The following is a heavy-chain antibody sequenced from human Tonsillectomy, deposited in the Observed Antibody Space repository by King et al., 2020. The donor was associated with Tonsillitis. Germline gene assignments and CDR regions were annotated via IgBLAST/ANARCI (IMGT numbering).Heavy chain of an antibody. CDR3: AKDRGSGSYGEGADAFDI. Sequence: VQLVESGGGLVQPGRSLRLSCAASGFTFDDYAMHCGRQSPGKGLEWVSGIGWNSGSICYADSVKGRFTISRDNAKNSRYLQMNSLRVEDTALYHCAKDRGSGSYGEGADAFDIWGQGTMVTGSS. J-gene: IGHJ3*02. CDR2: IGWNSGSI. V-gene: IGHV3-9*01. CDR1: GFTFDDYA. D-gene: IGHD1-26*01.